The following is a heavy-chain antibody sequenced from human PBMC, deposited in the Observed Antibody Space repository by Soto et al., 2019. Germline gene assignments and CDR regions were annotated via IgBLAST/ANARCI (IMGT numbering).Heavy chain of an antibody. CDR2: ISDYNGNT. Sequence: QVQLVQSGSEVKKPGASVKVSCKTSGYTFNNYGISWVRQAPGQGLEWMGWISDYNGNTNYPQKFQGRVTMTTDTSTKTVYMVLTSLSPDDTAVYYCALDGYYGSGSYGMDVWGRGTTVTVSS. CDR1: GYTFNNYG. V-gene: IGHV1-18*01. J-gene: IGHJ6*02. D-gene: IGHD3-10*01. CDR3: ALDGYYGSGSYGMDV.